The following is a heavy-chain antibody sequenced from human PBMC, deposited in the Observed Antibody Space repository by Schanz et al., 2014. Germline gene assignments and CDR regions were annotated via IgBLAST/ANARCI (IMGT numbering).Heavy chain of an antibody. V-gene: IGHV3-15*01. CDR1: GFTFSDMW. J-gene: IGHJ4*02. Sequence: EVQLVESGGGLSKPGGSLRLSCAASGFTFSDMWMNWVRQAPGKGLEWVGRIKSKTDGGTTDYAAPVRGRFSISRVDSKNTLYLQIDSLKTEDTAVYYCTTRRNYGFEYWGQGTLVTVSS. CDR3: TTRRNYGFEY. D-gene: IGHD3-16*01. CDR2: IKSKTDGGTT.